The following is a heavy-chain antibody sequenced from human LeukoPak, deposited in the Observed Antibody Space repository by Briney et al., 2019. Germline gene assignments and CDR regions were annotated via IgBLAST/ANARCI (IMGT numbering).Heavy chain of an antibody. CDR2: IYTSGST. Sequence: SETLSLTCTVSGGSISSYYWSWIRQPPGKGLEWIGRIYTSGSTNYNPSLKSRVTMSVDTSKNQFSLKLSSVTAADTAVYYCARVGYDFWSGYSLDYWGQGTLVTVSS. D-gene: IGHD3-3*01. J-gene: IGHJ4*02. CDR3: ARVGYDFWSGYSLDY. CDR1: GGSISSYY. V-gene: IGHV4-4*07.